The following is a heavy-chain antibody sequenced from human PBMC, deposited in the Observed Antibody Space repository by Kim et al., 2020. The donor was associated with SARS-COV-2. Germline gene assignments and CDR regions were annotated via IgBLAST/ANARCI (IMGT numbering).Heavy chain of an antibody. CDR1: GGSISSSSYY. V-gene: IGHV4-39*01. CDR3: ARVETGEYYYYYYMDV. Sequence: SETLSLTCTVSGGSISSSSYYWGWIRQPPGKGLEWIGSIYYSGSTYYNPSLKSRVTISVDTSKNQFSLKLSSVTAADTAVYYCARVETGEYYYYYYMDVWGKGTTVTVSS. J-gene: IGHJ6*03. CDR2: IYYSGST. D-gene: IGHD1-1*01.